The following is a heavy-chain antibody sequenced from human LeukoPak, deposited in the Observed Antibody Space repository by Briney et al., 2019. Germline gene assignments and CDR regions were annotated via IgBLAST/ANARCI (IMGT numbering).Heavy chain of an antibody. Sequence: SETLSLTCAVYGGSFSGYYWSWIRQPPGKGLEWIGEINHSGSTNYNPSLKSRVTISVDTSKNQFSLKLSSVTAADTAVYYCARGLDTAMVSLFDYWGQGTLVTVSS. J-gene: IGHJ4*02. D-gene: IGHD5-18*01. CDR3: ARGLDTAMVSLFDY. CDR1: GGSFSGYY. V-gene: IGHV4-34*01. CDR2: INHSGST.